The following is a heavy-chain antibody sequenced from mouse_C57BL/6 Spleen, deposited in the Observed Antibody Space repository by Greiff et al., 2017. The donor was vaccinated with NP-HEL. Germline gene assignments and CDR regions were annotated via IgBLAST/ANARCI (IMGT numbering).Heavy chain of an antibody. V-gene: IGHV1-50*01. CDR3: ARRPITP. J-gene: IGHJ3*01. CDR1: GYTFTSYW. CDR2: IDPSDSYT. Sequence: QVQLQQPGAELVKPGASVKLSCKASGYTFTSYWMQWVKQRPGQGLEWIGEIDPSDSYTNYNQKFKGKATLTVDTSSSTAYMQLSSLTSEDSAVYYCARRPITPWGQGTLVTVSA. D-gene: IGHD1-1*01.